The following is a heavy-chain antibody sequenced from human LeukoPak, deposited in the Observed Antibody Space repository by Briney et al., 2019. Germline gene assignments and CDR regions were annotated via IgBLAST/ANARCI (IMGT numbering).Heavy chain of an antibody. Sequence: SETLSLTCTVSGGSISRSYYYWGWIRQPPGKGLEWVGSVYYSGKTFYSPSLESRVTISVDTSKNHFSLRLISVTAADTAMYYCARHEHKAVAGDTWGQGTLVTVSS. V-gene: IGHV4-39*01. CDR3: ARHEHKAVAGDT. J-gene: IGHJ5*02. CDR2: VYYSGKT. CDR1: GGSISRSYYY. D-gene: IGHD6-19*01.